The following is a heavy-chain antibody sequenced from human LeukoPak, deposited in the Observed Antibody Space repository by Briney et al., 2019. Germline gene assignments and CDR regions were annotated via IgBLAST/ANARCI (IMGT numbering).Heavy chain of an antibody. D-gene: IGHD3-10*01. Sequence: SETLSLTCTVYGGSFSGYYWSWIRQPPGKGLEWIGEINHSGSTNYNPSLKSRVTISVDTSKNQFSLKLSSVTAADTAVYYCARVPGALYEVRGVIPLWGQGTLVTVSS. CDR3: ARVPGALYEVRGVIPL. CDR2: INHSGST. J-gene: IGHJ4*02. CDR1: GGSFSGYY. V-gene: IGHV4-34*01.